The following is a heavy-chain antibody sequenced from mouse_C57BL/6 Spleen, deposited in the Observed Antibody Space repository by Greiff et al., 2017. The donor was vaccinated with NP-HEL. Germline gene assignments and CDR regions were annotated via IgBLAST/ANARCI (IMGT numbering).Heavy chain of an antibody. D-gene: IGHD1-1*01. Sequence: VQLQQPGAERGEPGASVKLSCKASGYTFTSYWMQWVKQRPGQGLEWIGEIDPSDSYTKYNQKFQGKSTLAVDTTSSTAYMQLSSLTSEDSAVYYCARGNYYGSRSWFAYWGQGTLVTVSA. CDR2: IDPSDSYT. CDR1: GYTFTSYW. CDR3: ARGNYYGSRSWFAY. V-gene: IGHV1-50*01. J-gene: IGHJ3*01.